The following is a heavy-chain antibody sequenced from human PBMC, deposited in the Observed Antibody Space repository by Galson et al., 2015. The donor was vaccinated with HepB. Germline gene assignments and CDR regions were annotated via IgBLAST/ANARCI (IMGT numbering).Heavy chain of an antibody. Sequence: SLRLSCAASGFTFSSYWMHWVRQAPGKGLVWVSRINSDGISTSYADSVKGRFTISRDNAKNTLYLQMNSLRAEDTAVYYCARDGLGIRLLEWYYYMDVWGKGTTVTVSS. CDR2: INSDGIST. CDR3: ARDGLGIRLLEWYYYMDV. CDR1: GFTFSSYW. J-gene: IGHJ6*03. V-gene: IGHV3-74*01. D-gene: IGHD3-3*01.